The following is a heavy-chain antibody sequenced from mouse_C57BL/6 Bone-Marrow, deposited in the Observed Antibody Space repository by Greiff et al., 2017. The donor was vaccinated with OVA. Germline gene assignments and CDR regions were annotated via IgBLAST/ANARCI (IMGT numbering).Heavy chain of an antibody. Sequence: VQLQQSGAELVRPGASVKLSCTASGFNIKDDYMHWVKERPEQGLEWIVWIDPENGDTEYASKFQGKATITADTSSKTVYLHLSSLTSEDTAVYYCTTYRYWGQGTTLTVSS. CDR1: GFNIKDDY. CDR2: IDPENGDT. J-gene: IGHJ2*01. CDR3: TTYRY. V-gene: IGHV14-4*01.